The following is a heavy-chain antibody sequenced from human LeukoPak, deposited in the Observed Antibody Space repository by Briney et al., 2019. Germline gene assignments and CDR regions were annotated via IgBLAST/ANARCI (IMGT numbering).Heavy chain of an antibody. V-gene: IGHV4-34*01. Sequence: SETLSLTCVVYGGSFSGYYWTWIRQPPGKGLEWIGEIDHSGTTNYNPSLKSRVTISVDTSKNQFSPKLNSVTAADTAVYYCAKSGQQWPDYWGQGTLVTVSS. CDR2: IDHSGTT. CDR1: GGSFSGYY. D-gene: IGHD6-19*01. CDR3: AKSGQQWPDY. J-gene: IGHJ4*02.